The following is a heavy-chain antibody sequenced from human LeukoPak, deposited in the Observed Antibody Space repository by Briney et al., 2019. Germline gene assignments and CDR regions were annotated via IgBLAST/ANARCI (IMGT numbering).Heavy chain of an antibody. CDR2: INHSGST. D-gene: IGHD3-10*01. CDR1: GGSFSGYY. Sequence: SETLSLTCAVYGGSFSGYYWNWIRQPPGEGLEWIGEINHSGSTNYNPSLKSRVTISVDASKNQFSLKLSSVTAADTAVYYCARGRGLLLWFGELLYKCWFDPWGQGTLVTVSS. V-gene: IGHV4-34*01. CDR3: ARGRGLLLWFGELLYKCWFDP. J-gene: IGHJ5*02.